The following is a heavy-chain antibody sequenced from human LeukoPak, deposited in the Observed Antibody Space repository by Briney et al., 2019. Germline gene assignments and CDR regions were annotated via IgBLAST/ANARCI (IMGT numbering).Heavy chain of an antibody. V-gene: IGHV3-74*01. D-gene: IGHD3-22*01. Sequence: GGSLRLSCTASGFTFTSHWMHWVRQVPGKGLVWVSRINGDVSGTNHADSVKGRFTISRDNAKNTLYLQMNSLRVEDTAVYYCARHDSSGYYSHFDYWGQGTLVTVSS. CDR3: ARHDSSGYYSHFDY. J-gene: IGHJ4*02. CDR2: INGDVSGT. CDR1: GFTFTSHW.